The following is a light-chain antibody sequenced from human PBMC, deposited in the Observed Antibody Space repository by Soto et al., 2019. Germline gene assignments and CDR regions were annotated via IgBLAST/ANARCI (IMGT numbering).Light chain of an antibody. J-gene: IGKJ1*01. Sequence: EIPRNSSRVTVSESQGVRVAXTCRASQTISTWLAWYQQKPGRAPKLLIYKASILESGVPSRFSGSGSGTEFTLTISSLQPDDFATYYCQQYDTYLWTFGQGTKFDIK. V-gene: IGKV1-5*03. CDR3: QQYDTYLWT. CDR2: KAS. CDR1: QTISTW.